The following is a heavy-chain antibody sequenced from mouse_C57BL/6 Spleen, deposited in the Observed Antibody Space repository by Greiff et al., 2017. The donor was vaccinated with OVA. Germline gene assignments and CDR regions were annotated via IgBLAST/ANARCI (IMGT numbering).Heavy chain of an antibody. D-gene: IGHD1-1*01. CDR3: TRSYGSSYPLTKYFDV. Sequence: VQLQQSGAELVRPGASVKLSCTASGFNIKDDYMHWVKQRPEQGLEWIGWIDPENGDTEYASKFQGKATITADTSSNTAYLQLSSLTSEDTAVYYCTRSYGSSYPLTKYFDVWGTGTTVTVSS. V-gene: IGHV14-4*01. CDR1: GFNIKDDY. J-gene: IGHJ1*03. CDR2: IDPENGDT.